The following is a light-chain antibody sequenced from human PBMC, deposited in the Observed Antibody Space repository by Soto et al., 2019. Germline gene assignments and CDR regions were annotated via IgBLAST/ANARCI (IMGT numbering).Light chain of an antibody. J-gene: IGKJ2*01. CDR1: QSISSW. V-gene: IGKV1-5*03. Sequence: DIQMTQSPSTLSASVGDRVTITCRASQSISSWLAWYQQKPGKAPKLLIYKAYSLESGVPSRFSGSGSGTEFTLTISSLQPDDVAAYYCQQYNSYSPYTFGQGTKLEIK. CDR3: QQYNSYSPYT. CDR2: KAY.